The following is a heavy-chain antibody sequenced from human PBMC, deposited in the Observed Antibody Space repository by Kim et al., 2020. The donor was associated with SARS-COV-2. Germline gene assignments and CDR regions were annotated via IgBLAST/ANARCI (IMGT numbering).Heavy chain of an antibody. D-gene: IGHD6-13*01. Sequence: NPSLKSRVTISVDKSKNQFSLKLSSVTAADTAVYYCARVWQQLVLDAFDIWGQGTMVTVSS. CDR3: ARVWQQLVLDAFDI. V-gene: IGHV4-4*02. J-gene: IGHJ3*02.